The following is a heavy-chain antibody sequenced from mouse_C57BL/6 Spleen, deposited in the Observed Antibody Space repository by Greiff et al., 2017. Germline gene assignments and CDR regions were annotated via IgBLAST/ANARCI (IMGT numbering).Heavy chain of an antibody. V-gene: IGHV1-64*01. CDR1: GYTFTSYW. CDR2: IHPNSGST. CDR3: ARSDYYGSTYYFDY. Sequence: VQLQQPGAELVKPGALVKLSCKASGYTFTSYWMHWVKQRPGQGLEWIGMIHPNSGSTNYNEKFKSKATLTVDKSSSTAYMQLSSLTSEDSAVYYCARSDYYGSTYYFDYWGQGTTLTVSS. J-gene: IGHJ2*01. D-gene: IGHD1-1*01.